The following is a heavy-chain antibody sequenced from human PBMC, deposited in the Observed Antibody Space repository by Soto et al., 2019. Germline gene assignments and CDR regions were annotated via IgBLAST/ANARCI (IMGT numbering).Heavy chain of an antibody. CDR1: GFSLSTSGMC. CDR3: ARDSVALYYYYYGMAV. V-gene: IGHV2-70*11. CDR2: IDWDDDK. J-gene: IGHJ6*02. D-gene: IGHD2-21*01. Sequence: SGPTLVNPTQTLTLTCTFSGFSLSTSGMCVSWIRQPSGKALEWLARIDWDDDKYYSTSLKTRLTISKDTSKNQVVLTMTNMDPVDTATYYCARDSVALYYYYYGMAVWGQGTTVTVSS.